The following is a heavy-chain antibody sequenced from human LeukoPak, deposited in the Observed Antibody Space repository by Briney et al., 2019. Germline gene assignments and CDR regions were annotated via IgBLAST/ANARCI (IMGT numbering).Heavy chain of an antibody. J-gene: IGHJ6*03. Sequence: SSETLSLTCAVYGGSFSGYYWGWIRQPPGKGLEWIGEINHSGSTNYNPSLKSRVAISVDTSKNQFSLKLSSVTAADTAVYYCARTRPDIVVVPAAISQRGYYYYYYYMDVWGKGTTVTVSS. V-gene: IGHV4-34*01. CDR2: INHSGST. CDR3: ARTRPDIVVVPAAISQRGYYYYYYYMDV. CDR1: GGSFSGYY. D-gene: IGHD2-2*02.